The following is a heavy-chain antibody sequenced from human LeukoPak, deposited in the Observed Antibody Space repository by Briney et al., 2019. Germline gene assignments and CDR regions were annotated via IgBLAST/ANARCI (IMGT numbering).Heavy chain of an antibody. Sequence: GGSLRLSCAASGFTFSSYWMHWVRQAPGKGLVWVSRINSDGSSTSYADSVKGRFTISRDNAKNMLYLQMNSLRAEDTAVYYCARGPYSSGWYYFDYWGQGTLVTVSS. CDR1: GFTFSSYW. D-gene: IGHD6-19*01. CDR2: INSDGSST. V-gene: IGHV3-74*01. J-gene: IGHJ4*02. CDR3: ARGPYSSGWYYFDY.